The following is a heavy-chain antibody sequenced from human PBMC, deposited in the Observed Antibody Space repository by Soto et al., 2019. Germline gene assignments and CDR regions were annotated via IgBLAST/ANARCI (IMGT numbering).Heavy chain of an antibody. CDR2: INHSGST. Sequence: SDTLSLTCAVYGGSFSGYYCSWIREPPGKGLEWIGEINHSGSTNYNPSLKSRVTISVDTSKNQFSLKLSSVTAADTAVYYCARGRYYGSGSYLPFYYYYYGMDVWGQGTTVTVSS. D-gene: IGHD3-10*01. V-gene: IGHV4-34*01. J-gene: IGHJ6*02. CDR3: ARGRYYGSGSYLPFYYYYYGMDV. CDR1: GGSFSGYY.